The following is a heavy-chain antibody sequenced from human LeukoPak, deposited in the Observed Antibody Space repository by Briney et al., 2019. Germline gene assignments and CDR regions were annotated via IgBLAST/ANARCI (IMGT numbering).Heavy chain of an antibody. CDR3: ARGGASGWYYFDY. CDR2: IGTTGDT. D-gene: IGHD6-13*01. Sequence: GRSLRLSCAASGFTFSSYDMHWVRQATGKGLEWVSAIGTTGDTYYPGSVKGRFTISRENAKNSLYLQMNSLRAGDTAVYYCARGGASGWYYFDYWGQGTLVTVSS. J-gene: IGHJ4*02. V-gene: IGHV3-13*04. CDR1: GFTFSSYD.